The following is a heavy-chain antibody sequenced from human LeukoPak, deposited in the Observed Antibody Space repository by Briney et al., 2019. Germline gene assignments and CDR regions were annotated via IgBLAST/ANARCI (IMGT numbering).Heavy chain of an antibody. V-gene: IGHV4-34*01. Sequence: PSETLPLTCAVYGGSFSGYYWSWIRQSPGKGLEWIGEINHTGSTNYNPSLKSRVTISVDTSKNQFSLKLSSVTAADTAVYYCAMSITMIIVIIKRPPTIDYWGQGTLVTVSS. CDR2: INHTGST. D-gene: IGHD3-22*01. CDR3: AMSITMIIVIIKRPPTIDY. CDR1: GGSFSGYY. J-gene: IGHJ4*02.